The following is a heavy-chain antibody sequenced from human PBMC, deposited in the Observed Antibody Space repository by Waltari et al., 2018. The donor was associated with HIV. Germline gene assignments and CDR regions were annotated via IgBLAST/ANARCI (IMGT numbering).Heavy chain of an antibody. D-gene: IGHD3-22*01. J-gene: IGHJ6*02. CDR2: LYTSGNT. Sequence: QVQLQESGPGLVRPSQTLSLTCTVSGGSINSGSYYWNWIRQPAGKGLAWIGRLYTSGNTNYNPSLKSRVTITVDTSKNQFSLRLSSVTASDTGIYYCTRTSTGSDYYYEVDVWGQGTTVTVS. CDR1: GGSINSGSYY. CDR3: TRTSTGSDYYYEVDV. V-gene: IGHV4-61*02.